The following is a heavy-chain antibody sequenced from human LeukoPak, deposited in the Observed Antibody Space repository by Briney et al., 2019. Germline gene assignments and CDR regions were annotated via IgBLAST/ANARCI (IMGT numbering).Heavy chain of an antibody. J-gene: IGHJ4*02. V-gene: IGHV1-46*01. D-gene: IGHD6-13*01. CDR3: ARVRSSSWYGLVFDY. Sequence: ASVKVSCKASGYTFISYYMHWVRQAPGQGLEWMGIINPSGGSTSYAQKFQGRVTMTRDTSTSTVYMELSSLRSEDTAVYYCARVRSSSWYGLVFDYWGQGTLVTVSS. CDR2: INPSGGST. CDR1: GYTFISYY.